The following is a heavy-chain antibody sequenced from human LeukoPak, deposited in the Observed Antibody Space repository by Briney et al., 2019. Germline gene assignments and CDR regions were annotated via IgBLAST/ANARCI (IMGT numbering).Heavy chain of an antibody. J-gene: IGHJ4*02. CDR1: GFGVGTGEGG. D-gene: IGHD5-12*01. V-gene: IGHV2-5*02. CDR3: AHRGPGYSGYDLFDY. CDR2: IYWDDDK. Sequence: SGPTLVKPTQTLTLTGTFAGFGVGTGEGGVGWSRQPPGKALEWLSLIYWDDDKGYSPALKSRRTSTKDSSKKQVGRTMTNMDPVDTATYYCAHRGPGYSGYDLFDYWGQGTLLPVSS.